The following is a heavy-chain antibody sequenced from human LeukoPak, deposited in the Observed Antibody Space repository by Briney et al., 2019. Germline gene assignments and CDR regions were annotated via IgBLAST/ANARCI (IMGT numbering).Heavy chain of an antibody. CDR2: ISAYNGNT. Sequence: ASVKVSCKASGYTFTSYGISWVRQAPGQGLEWMGWISAYNGNTNYAQKLQGRVTMTTDTSTSTAYMELRSLRSDDTAVYYCARSDSSSWYSLHDYWGQGTLVTVSS. V-gene: IGHV1-18*01. CDR3: ARSDSSSWYSLHDY. D-gene: IGHD6-13*01. J-gene: IGHJ4*02. CDR1: GYTFTSYG.